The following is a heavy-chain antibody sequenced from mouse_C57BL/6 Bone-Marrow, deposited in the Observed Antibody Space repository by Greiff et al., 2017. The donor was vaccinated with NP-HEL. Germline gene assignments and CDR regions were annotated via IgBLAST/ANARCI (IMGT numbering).Heavy chain of an antibody. CDR3: ARYYNGSSSFDY. D-gene: IGHD1-1*01. CDR2: IDPNSGGT. Sequence: QVQLQQPGAELVKPGASVKLSCKASGYTFTSYLMHWVKQRPGRGLEWIGRIDPNSGGTKYNEKFKSKATLTVDKPSSTAYMQLNSLTYEDSAVYNCARYYNGSSSFDYWGQGTTLTVSS. V-gene: IGHV1-72*01. CDR1: GYTFTSYL. J-gene: IGHJ2*01.